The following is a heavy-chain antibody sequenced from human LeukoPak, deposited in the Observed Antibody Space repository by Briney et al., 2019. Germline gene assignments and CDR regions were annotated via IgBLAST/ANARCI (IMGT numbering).Heavy chain of an antibody. CDR2: IWYDGSNK. V-gene: IGHV3-33*01. J-gene: IGHJ4*02. CDR3: ARDHSSSWYYFGY. CDR1: GFTFSSYV. Sequence: GGSLRLSCAASGFTFSSYVMHWVRQAPGKGLEWVAVIWYDGSNKNHGDSVKGRFTISRDNSKNTLYLQMNSLRAEDTAVYYCARDHSSSWYYFGYWGQGTLVTVSS. D-gene: IGHD6-13*01.